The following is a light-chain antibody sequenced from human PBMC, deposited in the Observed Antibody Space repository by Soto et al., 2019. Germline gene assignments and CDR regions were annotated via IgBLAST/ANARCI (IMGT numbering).Light chain of an antibody. CDR2: EDY. V-gene: IGLV2-14*02. CDR3: QSYDSSLKV. Sequence: QSALTQPASVSGSPGQSITIACTGINTDVENYNFVSWYQQHPGKAPKLMIYEDYKRPSGVSNRFSGSKSGNTASLTISGLQTEDEADYYCQSYDSSLKVFGTGTKLTVL. CDR1: NTDVENYNF. J-gene: IGLJ1*01.